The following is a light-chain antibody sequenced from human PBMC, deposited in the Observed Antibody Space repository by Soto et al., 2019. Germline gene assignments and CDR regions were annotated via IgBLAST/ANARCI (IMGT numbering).Light chain of an antibody. CDR2: AAS. J-gene: IGKJ1*01. CDR3: QQYYSYPRT. V-gene: IGKV1-8*01. CDR1: QGISSY. Sequence: IQMTQSPSTLSGSVGDRVTITCRASQGISSYLAWYQQKPGKAPKLLIYAASTLQSGVPSRFSGSGSGTDFTLTISCLQSEDFATYYCQQYYSYPRTFGQGTKVDIK.